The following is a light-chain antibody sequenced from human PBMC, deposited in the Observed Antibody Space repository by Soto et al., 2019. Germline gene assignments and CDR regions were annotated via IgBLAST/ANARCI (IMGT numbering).Light chain of an antibody. CDR1: QSISSW. V-gene: IGKV1-5*03. Sequence: DIQMTQSPSTLSASVGDRVTITCRASQSISSWLAWYQQKPGKAPKLLIYKASSLESGVPSRFSGSGSGTEFTLTISSLQPDVFATYYCQQYNSYVTFGPGTKVDI. J-gene: IGKJ3*01. CDR2: KAS. CDR3: QQYNSYVT.